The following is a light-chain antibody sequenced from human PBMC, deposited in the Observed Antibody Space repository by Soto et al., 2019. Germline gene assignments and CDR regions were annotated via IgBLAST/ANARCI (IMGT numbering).Light chain of an antibody. CDR2: DVN. J-gene: IGLJ2*01. CDR3: ASFTRSVTVV. CDR1: SSDVGGYNY. Sequence: QSVLTQPASVSGSPGQSITISCAGTSSDVGGYNYVSWYQQHPGKVPRLMISDVNKRPSGVSDRFSGSKSGNTASLTISGVQAEDEAGYYCASFTRSVTVVFGGGTKLTVL. V-gene: IGLV2-14*03.